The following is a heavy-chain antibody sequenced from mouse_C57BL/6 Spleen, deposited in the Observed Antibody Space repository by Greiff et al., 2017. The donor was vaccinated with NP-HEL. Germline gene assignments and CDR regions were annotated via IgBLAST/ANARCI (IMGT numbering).Heavy chain of an antibody. CDR3: ARRDYGSSYDYYAMDY. CDR1: GYSFTDYN. J-gene: IGHJ4*01. D-gene: IGHD1-1*01. V-gene: IGHV1-39*01. Sequence: VQLQQSGPELVKPGASVKISCKASGYSFTDYNMNWVKQSNGKSLEWIGVINPNYGTTSYNQKFKGKATLTVDQSSSTAYMQVNSLTAEDSAVYYCARRDYGSSYDYYAMDYWGQGTSVTGSS. CDR2: INPNYGTT.